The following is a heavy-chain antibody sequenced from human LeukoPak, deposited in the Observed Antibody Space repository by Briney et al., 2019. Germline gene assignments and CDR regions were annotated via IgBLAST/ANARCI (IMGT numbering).Heavy chain of an antibody. J-gene: IGHJ3*02. Sequence: SETLSLTCTVSGGSITYYYWSWIRQTPGRGLEWIGHIFYSGTTNYNPSLKSRVTNYNPSLKSRVTISVDTSKNQFSLKLSSVTAADRAVYYCARAPWGGYDTLLYAFDIGGKGKMVTVSS. V-gene: IGHV4-59*01. CDR2: IFYSGTT. CDR3: ARAPWGGYDTLLYAFDI. CDR1: GGSITYYY. D-gene: IGHD3-16*01.